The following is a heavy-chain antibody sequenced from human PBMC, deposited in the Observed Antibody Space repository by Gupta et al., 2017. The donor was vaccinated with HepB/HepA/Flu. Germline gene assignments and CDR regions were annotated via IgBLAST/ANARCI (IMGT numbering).Heavy chain of an antibody. D-gene: IGHD1-26*01. CDR2: ISSSGFAT. V-gene: IGHV3-23*01. Sequence: EVQLLESGGGLVQPGGSLGLPGPASGLPFGPYGMGWVRQAPGKGLEWVSSISSSGFATYYADSVKGRFTVSRDNSETKVSLQMNTLRAEDTAMYYCTKAHAVGSTTPFDYWGRGTLVTVSS. J-gene: IGHJ4*02. CDR1: GLPFGPYG. CDR3: TKAHAVGSTTPFDY.